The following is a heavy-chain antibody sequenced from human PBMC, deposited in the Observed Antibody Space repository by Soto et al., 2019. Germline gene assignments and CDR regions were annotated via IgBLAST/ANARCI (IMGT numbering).Heavy chain of an antibody. V-gene: IGHV3-48*02. D-gene: IGHD6-19*01. CDR2: ISVGGGSI. CDR1: GFTFSRYA. J-gene: IGHJ3*01. CDR3: VRDGQWAFDV. Sequence: EGQLVESGGGLVQPRRSLRISCAASGFTFSRYAMNWVRQAPGKELEWVSYISVGGGSIFYGDSVKGRFTISRDDAQKSVYVQMNTLRDDDTALYYCVRDGQWAFDVWGQGTMVIVSS.